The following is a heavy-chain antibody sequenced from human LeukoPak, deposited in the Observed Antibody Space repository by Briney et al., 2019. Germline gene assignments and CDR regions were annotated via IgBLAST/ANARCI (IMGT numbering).Heavy chain of an antibody. CDR3: ARVGRVSIYPSYMDV. V-gene: IGHV3-30*04. J-gene: IGHJ6*03. D-gene: IGHD6-6*01. CDR2: ISDDGRDT. CDR1: GFTFSTFP. Sequence: PGGSLRLSCEASGFTFSTFPMHWVHQTPDKRLEWVAVISDDGRDTYYADSVKGRFTISRDNSKNTLYLQMNSLSPEDTAVVYCARVGRVSIYPSYMDVWGKGTTVTVSS.